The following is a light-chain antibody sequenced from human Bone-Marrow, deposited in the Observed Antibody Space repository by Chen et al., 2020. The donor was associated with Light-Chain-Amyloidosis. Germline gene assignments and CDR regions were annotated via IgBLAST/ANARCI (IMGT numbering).Light chain of an antibody. J-gene: IGLJ3*02. CDR2: DAS. CDR1: NMGSTS. V-gene: IGLV3-21*02. CDR3: QVWDRSSDRPV. Sequence: SYVLTXPSSVSGAPGQTATIACGGNNMGSTSVHWYQQTPGQAPLLVVYDASDRPSGIPERLSGSNSGNTATLTISRVEAGDEADYYCQVWDRSSDRPVFGGGTKLTVL.